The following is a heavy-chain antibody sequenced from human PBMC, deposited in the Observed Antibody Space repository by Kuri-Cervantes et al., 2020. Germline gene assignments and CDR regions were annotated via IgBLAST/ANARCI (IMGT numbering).Heavy chain of an antibody. CDR3: ASGYCSGGSCYRPFDY. CDR1: GFTFDDYG. V-gene: IGHV3-20*04. J-gene: IGHJ4*02. D-gene: IGHD2-15*01. CDR2: INWNGGST. Sequence: GESLKISCAASGFTFDDYGMSWVRQAPGKGLEWVSGINWNGGSTGYADSVKGRFTISGDNAKNSLYLQMNSLRAEDTTLYYCASGYCSGGSCYRPFDYWGQGTLVTVSS.